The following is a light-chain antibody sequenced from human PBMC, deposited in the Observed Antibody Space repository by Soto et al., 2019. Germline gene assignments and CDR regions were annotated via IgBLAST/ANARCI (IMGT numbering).Light chain of an antibody. Sequence: DIQMTQSPSTLSASVGDRVTITCRASQSISSWLAWYQQKPGKAPKLLIYKASSLESGVPSRFSGSGAGTEFTLTISSLQAGDFATYYYQQYNTYSTFGQGTKVEIK. V-gene: IGKV1-5*03. CDR1: QSISSW. CDR2: KAS. CDR3: QQYNTYST. J-gene: IGKJ1*01.